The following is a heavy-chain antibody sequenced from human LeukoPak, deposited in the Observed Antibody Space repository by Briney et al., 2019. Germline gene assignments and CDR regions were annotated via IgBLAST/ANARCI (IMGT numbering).Heavy chain of an antibody. D-gene: IGHD1-14*01. CDR2: ISSSSSYT. V-gene: IGHV3-11*06. J-gene: IGHJ3*02. CDR1: GFTFSDYY. CDR3: AREYRFDDAFDI. Sequence: PGGSLRLSCAASGFTFSDYYMSWIRQAPGKGLEWVSYISSSSSYTNYADSVKGRFTISRDNAKNSLYLQMNSLRAEDTAVYYCAREYRFDDAFDIWGQGTMVTVSS.